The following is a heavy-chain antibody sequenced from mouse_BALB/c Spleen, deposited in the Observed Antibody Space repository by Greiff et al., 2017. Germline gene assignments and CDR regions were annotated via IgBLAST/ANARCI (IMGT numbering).Heavy chain of an antibody. CDR3: AREYYCYAMDY. D-gene: IGHD2-12*01. V-gene: IGHV1-7*01. J-gene: IGHJ2*01. Sequence: VQLVESGAELAKPGASVKMSCKASGYTFTSYWIHWGKQRPGQGLEWIGYVNPSTGYTEYNQKFKDKATLTADKSSSTAYMQLSSLTAEDSAVYYCAREYYCYAMDYWGQGTTLTVSS. CDR2: VNPSTGYT. CDR1: GYTFTSYW.